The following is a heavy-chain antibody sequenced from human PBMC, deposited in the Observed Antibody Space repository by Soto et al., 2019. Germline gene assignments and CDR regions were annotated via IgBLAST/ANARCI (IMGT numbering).Heavy chain of an antibody. V-gene: IGHV3-49*04. CDR2: IRSKAYGGTT. CDR1: GFTFGDYA. CDR3: TRVWYSNYECWNDY. Sequence: GGSLRLSCTASGFTFGDYAMSWVRQAPGKGLEWVGFIRSKAYGGTTEYAASVKGRFTISRDDSKSIAYLQMNSLKTDYTAVYYGTRVWYSNYECWNDYWGQGTLVTVSS. D-gene: IGHD4-4*01. J-gene: IGHJ4*02.